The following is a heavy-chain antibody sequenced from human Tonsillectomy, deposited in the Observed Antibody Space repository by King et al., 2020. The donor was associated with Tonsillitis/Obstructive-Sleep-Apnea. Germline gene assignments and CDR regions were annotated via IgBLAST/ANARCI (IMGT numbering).Heavy chain of an antibody. D-gene: IGHD1-26*01. CDR1: GYTFTSYY. CDR3: ALIVGATSWAFDI. Sequence: VQLVESGAEGKKPGASVKVSCKASGYTFTSYYMHWVRQAPAQGLEWMGIINPSGGSTSYAQKFQGRVTMTRDTSTSTVYMELSSLGSEDTAGYYCALIVGATSWAFDIWGQGTMVTVSS. V-gene: IGHV1-46*01. CDR2: INPSGGST. J-gene: IGHJ3*02.